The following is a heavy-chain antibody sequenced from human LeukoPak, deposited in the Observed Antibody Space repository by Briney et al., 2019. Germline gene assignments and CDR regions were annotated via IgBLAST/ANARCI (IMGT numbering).Heavy chain of an antibody. CDR1: GGSFSGYY. CDR3: ASQPGLERTL. CDR2: INHSGST. Sequence: SETLSLTCAVYGGSFSGYYWSWIRQPSGKGLEWTGEINHSGSTNYNPSLKSRVTISVDTSKNQFSLKLSSVTAADTAVYYCASQPGLERTLWGQGTMVTVSS. V-gene: IGHV4-34*01. J-gene: IGHJ3*01. D-gene: IGHD3-9*01.